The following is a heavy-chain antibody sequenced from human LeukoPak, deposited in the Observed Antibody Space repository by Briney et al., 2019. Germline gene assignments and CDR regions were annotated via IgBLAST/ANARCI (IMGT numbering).Heavy chain of an antibody. D-gene: IGHD5-24*01. CDR1: GFTFSSYA. J-gene: IGHJ6*03. CDR3: AKMSSGVATITRREDYYYMDV. Sequence: GGSLRLSCAASGFTFSSYAMHWVRQAPGKGLEWVAVISYDGSNKYYADSVKGRFTISRDNSKNTLYLQMNSLRAEDTAVYYRAKMSSGVATITRREDYYYMDVWGKGTTVTVSS. CDR2: ISYDGSNK. V-gene: IGHV3-30*04.